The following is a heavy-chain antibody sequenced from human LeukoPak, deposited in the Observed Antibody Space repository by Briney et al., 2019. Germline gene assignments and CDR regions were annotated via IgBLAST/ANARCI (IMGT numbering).Heavy chain of an antibody. Sequence: TGGSLRLSCAASGFTFSSYEMNWVRQAPGKGLEWVSYISSSGSTIYYADSVKGRFTISRDNAKNSLYLQMNSLRAEDTAVYYCARGVEMATPEYYFDYWGQGTLVTVSS. CDR2: ISSSGSTI. J-gene: IGHJ4*02. V-gene: IGHV3-48*03. CDR1: GFTFSSYE. CDR3: ARGVEMATPEYYFDY. D-gene: IGHD5-24*01.